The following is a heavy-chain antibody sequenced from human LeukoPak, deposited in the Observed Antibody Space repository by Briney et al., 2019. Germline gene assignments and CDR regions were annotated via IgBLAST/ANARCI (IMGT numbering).Heavy chain of an antibody. CDR2: IYHSGST. V-gene: IGHV4-59*08. D-gene: IGHD5-12*01. Sequence: SETLSLTCTVSGGSISSYYWSWIRQPPGKGLEWIGSIYHSGSTYYNPSLKSRVTISVDTSKNQFSLKLSSVTAADTAVYYCASIQGLRGYSGYVGYWGQGTLVTVSS. CDR3: ASIQGLRGYSGYVGY. J-gene: IGHJ4*02. CDR1: GGSISSYY.